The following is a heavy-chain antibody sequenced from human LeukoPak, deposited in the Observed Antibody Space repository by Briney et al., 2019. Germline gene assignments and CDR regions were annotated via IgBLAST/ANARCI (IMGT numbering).Heavy chain of an antibody. V-gene: IGHV4-34*01. CDR2: INNSGRT. D-gene: IGHD3-3*01. Sequence: SETLPLTCAVYGGSFSGYYWSWIRQPPGKGLEWIGEINNSGRTNYNPSLKSRVTISVDTSKNQFSLKLSSVTAADTAVYYCARGRLNVLRFLEWLSYYYMDVWGKGTTVTVSS. CDR1: GGSFSGYY. CDR3: ARGRLNVLRFLEWLSYYYMDV. J-gene: IGHJ6*03.